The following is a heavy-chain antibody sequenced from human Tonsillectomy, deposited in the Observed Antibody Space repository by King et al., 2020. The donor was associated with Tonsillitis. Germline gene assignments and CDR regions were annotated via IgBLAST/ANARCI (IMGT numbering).Heavy chain of an antibody. CDR3: ARRGLKDIVLVPASVFDS. CDR1: GYMFTNYW. CDR2: IYPDDSDT. Sequence: QLVQSGAEVKKPGESLRISCKGSGYMFTNYWIGWLRQMPGKGLEWMGIIYPDDSDTRYSPSFQGQVTISADQSTGTAYLQWSGLKASDTAMYYCARRGLKDIVLVPASVFDSWGQGTLVTVSS. V-gene: IGHV5-51*01. J-gene: IGHJ4*02. D-gene: IGHD2-15*01.